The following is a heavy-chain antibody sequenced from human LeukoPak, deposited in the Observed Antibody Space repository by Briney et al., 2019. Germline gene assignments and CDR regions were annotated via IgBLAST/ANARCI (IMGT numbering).Heavy chain of an antibody. CDR3: AKGFYDNSASGAFDI. V-gene: IGHV3-23*01. CDR2: ISASGGST. D-gene: IGHD3-22*01. J-gene: IGHJ3*02. CDR1: GFTFSSFA. Sequence: GGSLRLSCAASGFTFSSFATSWVRQAPGKGLEWVSGISASGGSTYYADSVKGRFTISRDNSKNTLYLQMNSLRAEDTAVYYCAKGFYDNSASGAFDIWGQGTMVTVSS.